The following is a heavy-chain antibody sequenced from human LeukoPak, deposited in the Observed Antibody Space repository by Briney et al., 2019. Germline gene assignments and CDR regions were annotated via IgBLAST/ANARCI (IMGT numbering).Heavy chain of an antibody. J-gene: IGHJ4*02. CDR3: AREVPYDTSVYYQPFDF. CDR2: ISAYNGNT. Sequence: SVKVSCKASGGTFSSYAISWVRQAPGQGLEWMGWISAYNGNTNYAQKLQGRVTMTTDTSTSTAYMELRSLRSDDTAVYYCAREVPYDTSVYYQPFDFWGQGTLVTVSS. CDR1: GGTFSSYA. D-gene: IGHD3-22*01. V-gene: IGHV1-18*01.